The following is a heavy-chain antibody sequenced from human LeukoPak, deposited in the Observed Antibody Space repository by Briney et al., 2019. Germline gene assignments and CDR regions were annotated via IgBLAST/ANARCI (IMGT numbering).Heavy chain of an antibody. Sequence: ASVKVSCQASGYTFTSYGISWVRQAPGQGLEWMGWISAYNGNTNYAQKLQGRVTMTTDTSTSTAYMELRSLRSDDTAAYYCARELREYDFWSGYWRGYYMDVWGKGTTVTVSS. D-gene: IGHD3-3*01. CDR1: GYTFTSYG. CDR2: ISAYNGNT. V-gene: IGHV1-18*01. J-gene: IGHJ6*03. CDR3: ARELREYDFWSGYWRGYYMDV.